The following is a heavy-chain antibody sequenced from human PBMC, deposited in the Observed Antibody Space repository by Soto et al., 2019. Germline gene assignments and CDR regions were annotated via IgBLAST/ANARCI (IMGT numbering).Heavy chain of an antibody. CDR2: IWYDGSNK. CDR1: GFTFSSYG. D-gene: IGHD3-10*01. V-gene: IGHV3-33*01. CDR3: ATKSSGEDY. Sequence: ESGGGVVQPGRSLRLSCAASGFTFSSYGMHWVRQAPGKGLEWVAVIWYDGSNKYYADSVKGRFTISRDNSKNTLYLQMNSLRAEDTAVYYCATKSSGEDYWGQGTLVTVSS. J-gene: IGHJ4*02.